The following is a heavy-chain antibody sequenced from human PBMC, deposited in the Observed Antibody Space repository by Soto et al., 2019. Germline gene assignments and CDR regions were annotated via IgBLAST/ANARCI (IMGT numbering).Heavy chain of an antibody. CDR2: VSYDGSTK. V-gene: IGHV3-30*18. CDR1: GFTFSSYG. CDR3: VKEYSAYPRQAFDM. D-gene: IGHD5-12*01. J-gene: IGHJ3*02. Sequence: PGGSLRLSCSASGFTFSSYGMHWVRQAPGKGLEWVAIVSYDGSTKYYADSVRGRFTISRDNSKNTLYLQMNSLRTEDTAVFYCVKEYSAYPRQAFDMWGQGTMVTVSS.